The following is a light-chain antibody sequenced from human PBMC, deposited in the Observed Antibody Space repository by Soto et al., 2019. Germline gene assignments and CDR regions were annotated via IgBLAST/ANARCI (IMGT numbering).Light chain of an antibody. J-gene: IGKJ1*01. CDR3: LQDYNYPWT. CDR1: QGIRND. CDR2: AAS. Sequence: AIQMTQSPSSLSASVGDRVTITCRASQGIRNDLGWYQQKPEKAPKLLIYAASSLQSGVPSRISGSGSGTYFTLTISSLQPEDFATYYCLQDYNYPWTFGQGTKVEIK. V-gene: IGKV1-6*01.